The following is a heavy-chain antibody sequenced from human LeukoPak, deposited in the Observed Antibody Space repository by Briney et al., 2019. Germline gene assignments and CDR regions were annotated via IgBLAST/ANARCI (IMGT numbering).Heavy chain of an antibody. CDR1: GGSFSGYY. V-gene: IGHV4-34*01. Sequence: SETLSLTCAVYGGSFSGYYWSWIRQPPGKGLEWIGEINHSGSTNYNPSLKSRVTISVDTSKNQFSLKLSSVTAADTAVYYCASELLWFGTFNYWGQGTLVTVSS. D-gene: IGHD3-10*01. CDR2: INHSGST. CDR3: ASELLWFGTFNY. J-gene: IGHJ4*02.